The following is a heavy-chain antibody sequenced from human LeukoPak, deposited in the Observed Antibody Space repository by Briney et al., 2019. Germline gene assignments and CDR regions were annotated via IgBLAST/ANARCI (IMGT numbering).Heavy chain of an antibody. CDR2: ISSSSSYT. CDR3: ARVSGGNSPQYYFDY. Sequence: PGGSLRLSCTASGFTFSDYYMTWIRQAPGKGLEWVSYISSSSSYTKYADSVKGRFTISRGNAKNSVYLQMNSLRAEDTAVYYCARVSGGNSPQYYFDYWGQGTLVTVSS. CDR1: GFTFSDYY. V-gene: IGHV3-11*06. D-gene: IGHD4-23*01. J-gene: IGHJ4*02.